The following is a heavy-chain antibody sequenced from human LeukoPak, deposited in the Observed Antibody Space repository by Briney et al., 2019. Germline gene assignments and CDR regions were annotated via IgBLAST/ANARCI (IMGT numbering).Heavy chain of an antibody. Sequence: ASVKVSCKASGYTFTSYYMHWVRQAPGQGLEWMGIINPSGGSTSYAQKFQGRVTMTRDTSTSTVYMELSSLRSEDTAVYYCARVRIAATVTTKTTHDAFDIWGQGTMVTVSS. V-gene: IGHV1-46*01. CDR1: GYTFTSYY. CDR3: ARVRIAATVTTKTTHDAFDI. D-gene: IGHD4-17*01. CDR2: INPSGGST. J-gene: IGHJ3*02.